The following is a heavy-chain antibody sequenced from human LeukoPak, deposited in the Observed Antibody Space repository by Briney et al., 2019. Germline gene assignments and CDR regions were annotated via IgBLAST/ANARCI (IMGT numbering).Heavy chain of an antibody. V-gene: IGHV4-59*08. CDR2: IYASTST. J-gene: IGHJ4*02. CDR3: ARRPLSYGLDY. D-gene: IGHD3-10*01. Sequence: SETLSLTCTVSGGSISSYYWSWIRQPPGKGLEWIGRIYASTSTSYNPSLKSRVTISVDTSKNAFSLKLTSVTAADTAVYYCARRPLSYGLDYWGQGTLVTVSS. CDR1: GGSISSYY.